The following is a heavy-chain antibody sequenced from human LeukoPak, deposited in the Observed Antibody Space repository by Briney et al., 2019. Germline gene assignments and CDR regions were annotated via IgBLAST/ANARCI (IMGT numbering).Heavy chain of an antibody. D-gene: IGHD6-19*01. Sequence: ASVKVSCKVSGYTLTELSMHWVRQAPGKGLEWMGGFDPEDGETIYAQKFQGRVTMTEDTSTDTAYMELSSLRSEDTAVYYCARNLLDSSGWYFIYYFDYWGQGTLVTVSS. CDR1: GYTLTELS. J-gene: IGHJ4*02. CDR3: ARNLLDSSGWYFIYYFDY. V-gene: IGHV1-24*01. CDR2: FDPEDGET.